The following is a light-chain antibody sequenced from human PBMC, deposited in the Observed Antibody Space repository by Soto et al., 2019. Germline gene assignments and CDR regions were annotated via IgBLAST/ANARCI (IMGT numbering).Light chain of an antibody. CDR1: QDISNY. CDR2: DAS. Sequence: DIQMTQSPSSLSASVGDRVTITCQASQDISNYLNWYQQKPGKAPKLLIYDASNLETGVPSRFSGSRYGTDFTFTISSLQPEDIATYYCQQYDNLSIFTFGPGTKVDIK. CDR3: QQYDNLSIFT. V-gene: IGKV1-33*01. J-gene: IGKJ3*01.